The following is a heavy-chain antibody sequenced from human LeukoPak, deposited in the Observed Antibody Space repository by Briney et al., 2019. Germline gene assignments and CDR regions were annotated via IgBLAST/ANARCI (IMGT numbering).Heavy chain of an antibody. D-gene: IGHD3-3*01. V-gene: IGHV1-46*01. CDR1: GYTFTSYY. CDR2: INPSGGST. CDR3: ARDGGYDFWSGYHRPDY. Sequence: EASVKVSCKASGYTFTSYYMHWVRQAPGQGLEWMGIINPSGGSTSYAQKFQGRVTVTRDTSTSTVYMELSSLRSEDTAVYYCARDGGYDFWSGYHRPDYWGQGTLVTVSS. J-gene: IGHJ4*02.